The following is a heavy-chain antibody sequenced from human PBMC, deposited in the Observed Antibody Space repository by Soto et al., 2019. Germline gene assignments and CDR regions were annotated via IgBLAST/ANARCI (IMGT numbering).Heavy chain of an antibody. D-gene: IGHD2-8*01. CDR3: ARSRRNCTNGVCYNFYGMDV. V-gene: IGHV1-8*01. CDR2: MNSNSGNT. J-gene: IGHJ6*02. Sequence: QVQLVLSGAEVKKPGASVKVSCKASGYTFTSYDINWVRQATGQGLEWMGWMNSNSGNTAYAQKFQGRVTMTRNTSITTAYMELSSLRSEDTAVYYCARSRRNCTNGVCYNFYGMDVWGQGTTVTVSS. CDR1: GYTFTSYD.